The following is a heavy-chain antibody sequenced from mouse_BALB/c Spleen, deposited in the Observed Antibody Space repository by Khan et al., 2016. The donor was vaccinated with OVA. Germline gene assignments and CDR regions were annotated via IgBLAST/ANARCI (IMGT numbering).Heavy chain of an antibody. CDR1: GYTFTDYA. CDR2: ISTYYGDA. D-gene: IGHD1-3*01. CDR3: ARGSGSSRFAY. V-gene: IGHV1S137*01. Sequence: QVQLQQSGAELVRPGVSVKISCKGSGYTFTDYAMHWVKQSHAKSLEWIGVISTYYGDADYNQKFKGKATMTVDNSSRTAYMVLARLTSEDSAIYYCARGSGSSRFAYWGQGTLVTVSA. J-gene: IGHJ3*01.